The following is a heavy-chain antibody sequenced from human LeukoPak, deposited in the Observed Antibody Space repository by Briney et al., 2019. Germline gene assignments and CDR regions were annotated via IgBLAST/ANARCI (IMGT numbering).Heavy chain of an antibody. CDR2: IYYSGST. CDR1: GGSISGHY. V-gene: IGHV4-59*11. J-gene: IGHJ4*02. CDR3: ARTNSDSSGYYYYLDY. D-gene: IGHD3-22*01. Sequence: SETLSLTCTVSGGSISGHYWSWIRQPPGNGLEWVGYIYYSGSTNYNPSLKSRVTISVDTSKNQFSLNLSSVTAADTAVYYCARTNSDSSGYYYYLDYWGQGTLVTVSS.